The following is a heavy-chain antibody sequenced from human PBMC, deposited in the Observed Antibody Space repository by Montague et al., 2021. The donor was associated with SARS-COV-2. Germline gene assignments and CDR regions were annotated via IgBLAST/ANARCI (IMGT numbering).Heavy chain of an antibody. CDR3: ARVKQRLVVYYYYYMDV. Sequence: YRRLSCAASGFPFSDYYMSWIRQAPGKGLEWVSYISSSGGTIYYADSVKGRFTISRDNAKNSLYLQMNSLRAEDTAVYYCARVKQRLVVYYYYYMDVWGKGTTVTVSS. CDR2: ISSSGGTI. J-gene: IGHJ6*03. V-gene: IGHV3-11*01. CDR1: GFPFSDYY. D-gene: IGHD6-13*01.